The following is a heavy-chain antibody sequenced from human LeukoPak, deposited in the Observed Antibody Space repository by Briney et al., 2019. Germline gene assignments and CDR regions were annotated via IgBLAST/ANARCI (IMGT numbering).Heavy chain of an antibody. CDR3: AASGPLRWGFDY. V-gene: IGHV3-23*01. CDR2: ITGSGDST. J-gene: IGHJ4*02. Sequence: GGSLRLSCAASGITFSSYAVSWVRQAPGKGLEWVSGITGSGDSTYYPDSVKGRFTISRDNAKNTLYLQMNSLRAEDTAVYYCAASGPLRWGFDYWGQGTLVTVSS. CDR1: GITFSSYA. D-gene: IGHD4-23*01.